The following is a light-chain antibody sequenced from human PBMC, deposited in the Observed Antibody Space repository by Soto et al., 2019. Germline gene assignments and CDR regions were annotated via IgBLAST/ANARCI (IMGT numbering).Light chain of an antibody. CDR2: EVS. CDR3: SSYAGTNSPYV. V-gene: IGLV2-8*01. Sequence: QSVLTQPPSASGSPGQSVTISCTGTISDVGGYYYVSWYQQHPGKAPKLMIYEVSKRPSGVPDRFSGSKSGNTASLTVSGLQAEDEADYYCSSYAGTNSPYVFGTGTQLTVL. J-gene: IGLJ1*01. CDR1: ISDVGGYYY.